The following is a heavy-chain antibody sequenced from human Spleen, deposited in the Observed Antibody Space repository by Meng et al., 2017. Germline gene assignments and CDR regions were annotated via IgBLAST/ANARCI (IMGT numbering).Heavy chain of an antibody. V-gene: IGHV3-21*04. CDR1: GFTFSSYS. Sequence: GGSLRLSCAASGFTFSSYSMNWVRQAPGKGLEWVSSISSSSSYIYYADSVKGRFTISRDNAKNSLYLQMNSLRAEDTAVYYCAGPAFGGGDDYWGQGTLVTVSS. CDR2: ISSSSSYI. CDR3: AGPAFGGGDDY. J-gene: IGHJ4*02. D-gene: IGHD3-10*01.